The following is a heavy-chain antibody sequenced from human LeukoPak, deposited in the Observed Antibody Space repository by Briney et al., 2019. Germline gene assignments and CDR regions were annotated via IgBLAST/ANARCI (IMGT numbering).Heavy chain of an antibody. CDR1: GGSISSSSYY. D-gene: IGHD1-26*01. CDR3: ARQVGATWAPGFYYFDY. CDR2: IYYKGST. Sequence: KTSETLSLTCTVSGGSISSSSYYWGWIRQTPGKGLEWIGSIYYKGSTYYNPSLRSRVTISLDTSKNLLSLKLSSVTAADTAVYYCARQVGATWAPGFYYFDYWGQGTLVTVSS. V-gene: IGHV4-39*07. J-gene: IGHJ4*02.